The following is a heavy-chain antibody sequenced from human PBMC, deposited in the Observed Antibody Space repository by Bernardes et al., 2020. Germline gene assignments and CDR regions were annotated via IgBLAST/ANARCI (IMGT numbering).Heavy chain of an antibody. CDR3: ARGDCSGGSCYQYYYYGMDV. D-gene: IGHD2-15*01. CDR2: LLPILGIA. V-gene: IGHV1-69*04. Sequence: SVKVSCKASGVTFRCYAISRVRQAPGQGLLWMGTLLPILGIANYAQKFQVRVTITEDKSTSTAYMELSSLRSEDTAVYYCARGDCSGGSCYQYYYYGMDVWGQGTTVTVS. CDR1: GVTFRCYA. J-gene: IGHJ6*02.